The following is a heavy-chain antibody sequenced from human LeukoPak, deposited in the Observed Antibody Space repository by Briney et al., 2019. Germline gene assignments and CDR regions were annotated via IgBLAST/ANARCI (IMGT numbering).Heavy chain of an antibody. Sequence: ASVKVSCKASGYIFTDYYMHWVRQAPGQELGWMGRINPNSGGTNYAQKFQGRVTLTRDTSISTAYTELSSLRSEDTATYYCARQLRFGYYDSSGPLYFQHWGQGTLVTVSS. CDR3: ARQLRFGYYDSSGPLYFQH. V-gene: IGHV1/OR15-1*01. CDR2: INPNSGGT. CDR1: GYIFTDYY. D-gene: IGHD3-22*01. J-gene: IGHJ1*01.